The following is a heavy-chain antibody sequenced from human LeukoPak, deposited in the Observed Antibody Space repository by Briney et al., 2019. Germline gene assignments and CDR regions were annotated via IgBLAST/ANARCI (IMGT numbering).Heavy chain of an antibody. CDR1: GGSISSYY. CDR2: IYYSGST. CDR3: ARRRGSYFEYYFDY. J-gene: IGHJ4*02. Sequence: PSETLSLTCTVSGGSISSYYWSWIRQPPGKGLEGIGYIYYSGSTNYNPSLKSRVTISVDTSKNQFSLKLSSVTAADTAVYYCARRRGSYFEYYFDYWGQGTLVTVSS. V-gene: IGHV4-59*08. D-gene: IGHD1-26*01.